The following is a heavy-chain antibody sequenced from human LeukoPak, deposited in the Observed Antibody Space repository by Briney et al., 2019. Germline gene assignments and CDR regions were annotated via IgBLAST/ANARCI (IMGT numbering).Heavy chain of an antibody. V-gene: IGHV3-33*06. CDR2: IWYDGSNK. CDR3: AKDIISESVVVITGFDY. J-gene: IGHJ4*02. CDR1: GFTFSDFW. Sequence: GGSLRLSCAASGFTFSDFWMNWVRQAPGKGLEWVAVIWYDGSNKYYADSVKGRFTISRDNSKNTLYLQMNSLRAEDTAVYYCAKDIISESVVVITGFDYWGQGTLVTVSS. D-gene: IGHD3-22*01.